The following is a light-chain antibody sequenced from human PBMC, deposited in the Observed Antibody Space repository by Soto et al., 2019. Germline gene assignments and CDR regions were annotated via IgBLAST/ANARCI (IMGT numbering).Light chain of an antibody. CDR1: QSVSNVY. Sequence: EIVLPQSPGTLSLSPGERATLSCRASQSVSNVYLAWYQQKPGQAPRPLTYDTSHRATGIPERFSGSGSGTDFTLTISRVEPEDFAVYYSQQYGSSPRTFGQGTKLEIK. V-gene: IGKV3-20*01. CDR3: QQYGSSPRT. CDR2: DTS. J-gene: IGKJ2*01.